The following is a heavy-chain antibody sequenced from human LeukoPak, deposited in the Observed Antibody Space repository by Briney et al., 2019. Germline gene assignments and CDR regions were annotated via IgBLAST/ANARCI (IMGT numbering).Heavy chain of an antibody. CDR2: INHSGST. Sequence: TSETLSLTCAVYGGSFSGYYWSWIRQPPGKGLEWIGEINHSGSTNYNPSLKSRVTISVDTSKNQFSLKLSSVTAADTAVYYCARREYSSSSAYYYGMDVWGQGTTVTVSS. CDR3: ARREYSSSSAYYYGMDV. CDR1: GGSFSGYY. V-gene: IGHV4-34*01. D-gene: IGHD6-6*01. J-gene: IGHJ6*02.